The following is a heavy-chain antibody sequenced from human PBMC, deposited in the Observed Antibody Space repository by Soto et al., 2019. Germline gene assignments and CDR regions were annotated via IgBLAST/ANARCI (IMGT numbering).Heavy chain of an antibody. CDR1: GFTFSSYN. CDR2: ISSSSTYI. V-gene: IGHV3-21*01. CDR3: ARDFYPYDYVWGSYPTELDY. D-gene: IGHD3-16*02. Sequence: GGSLRLSCAASGFTFSSYNMNWVRQAPGKGLEWVSSISSSSTYIYYADSVKGRFTISRDNAKNSLYLQMNSLRAEDTAAYYCARDFYPYDYVWGSYPTELDYWGQGTLVTVSS. J-gene: IGHJ4*02.